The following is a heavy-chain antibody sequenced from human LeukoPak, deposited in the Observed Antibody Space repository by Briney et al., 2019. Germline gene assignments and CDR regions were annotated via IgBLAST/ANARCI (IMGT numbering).Heavy chain of an antibody. V-gene: IGHV1-69*13. J-gene: IGHJ4*02. Sequence: SVTVSCTASGGTFSSYAISWVRQAPGQGLEWMGGIIPIFGTANYAQKFQGRVTITADESTCTAYMELSSLRSEDTAVYYCARERTGDGYPDWGQGTLVTVSS. CDR3: ARERTGDGYPD. D-gene: IGHD5-24*01. CDR2: IIPIFGTA. CDR1: GGTFSSYA.